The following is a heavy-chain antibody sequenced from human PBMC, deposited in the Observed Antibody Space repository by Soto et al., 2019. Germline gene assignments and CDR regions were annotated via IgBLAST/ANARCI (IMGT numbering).Heavy chain of an antibody. CDR3: ARELLSLSSSRREYFQY. CDR2: INTGNGDT. CDR1: GYSFTTYV. D-gene: IGHD6-13*01. Sequence: QVQLVQSGAEVKKPGSSVKVSCKASGYSFTTYVLHWVRQAPGQRLEWMGLINTGNGDTKYSQNFQGRVSITRDTSATTANMELSSLTSEDTAVYFCARELLSLSSSRREYFQYWGQGNLVTVSS. J-gene: IGHJ1*01. V-gene: IGHV1-3*04.